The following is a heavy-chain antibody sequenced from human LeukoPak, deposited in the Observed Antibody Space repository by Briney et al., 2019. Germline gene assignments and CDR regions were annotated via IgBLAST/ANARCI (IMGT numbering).Heavy chain of an antibody. CDR2: ISSSGGST. V-gene: IGHV3-23*01. J-gene: IGHJ4*02. D-gene: IGHD6-13*01. CDR3: ARVQAAAGDSFDY. CDR1: GFTFTTYA. Sequence: GGSLRLSCAASGFTFTTYAMTWVRQAPGKGLEWVSGISSSGGSTYYADSVKGRFTISRDNSKNTVSLQMNSLRPGDTAIYYCARVQAAAGDSFDYWGQGTLVTVSS.